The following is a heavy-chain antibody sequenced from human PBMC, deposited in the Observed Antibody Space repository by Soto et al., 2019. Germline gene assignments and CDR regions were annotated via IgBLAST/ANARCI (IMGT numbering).Heavy chain of an antibody. D-gene: IGHD3-3*01. CDR2: ISGSGGST. CDR3: AKDFGAKYYDFWSGYLTTNDYYYGMDV. J-gene: IGHJ6*02. CDR1: GFTFSGYA. V-gene: IGHV3-23*01. Sequence: PGGFLRLSCAASGFTFSGYAMSWVRQAPGKGLEWVSAISGSGGSTYYADSVKGRFTISRDNSKNTLYLQMNSLRAEDTAVYYCAKDFGAKYYDFWSGYLTTNDYYYGMDVWGQGTTVNVSS.